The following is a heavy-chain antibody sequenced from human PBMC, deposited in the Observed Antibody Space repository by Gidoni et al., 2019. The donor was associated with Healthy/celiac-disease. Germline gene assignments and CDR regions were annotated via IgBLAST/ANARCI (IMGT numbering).Heavy chain of an antibody. J-gene: IGHJ6*02. CDR2: TYYRSKWYN. D-gene: IGHD3-10*01. V-gene: IGHV6-1*01. CDR1: GDSVSSNSAA. Sequence: QVQLQQSGPGLVKPSQTLSLPCAISGDSVSSNSAAWNWIRQSPSRGLEWLGRTYYRSKWYNDYAVSVKSRITINPDTSKNQFSLQLNSVTPEDTAVYYCARGEDYYGSGSYYPYYYYGMDVWGQGTTVTVSS. CDR3: ARGEDYYGSGSYYPYYYYGMDV.